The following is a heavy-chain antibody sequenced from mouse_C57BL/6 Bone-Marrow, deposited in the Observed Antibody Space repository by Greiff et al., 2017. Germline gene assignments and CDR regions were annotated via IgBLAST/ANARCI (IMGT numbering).Heavy chain of an antibody. J-gene: IGHJ1*03. CDR3: ARRGDSTIVTPYLYFDV. CDR1: GYTFTSYW. V-gene: IGHV1-61*01. Sequence: QVQLQQPGAELVRPGSSVKLSCKASGYTFTSYWMDWVKQRPGQGLEWIGNIYPSDSENHYNQKFKDKATFTVDKSSSKAYMQLSSLPSEDSAVYYCARRGDSTIVTPYLYFDVWCTGTPVTVSS. CDR2: IYPSDSEN. D-gene: IGHD2-5*01.